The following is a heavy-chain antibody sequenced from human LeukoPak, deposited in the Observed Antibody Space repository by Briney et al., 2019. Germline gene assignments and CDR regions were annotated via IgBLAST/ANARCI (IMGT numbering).Heavy chain of an antibody. Sequence: PGRSLRLSCAASGFTFSSYGMHWVRQAPGKGLEWVAVIWYDGSNKYYADSVKGRFTISRDNSKNTLYLQMNSLRAEDTAVCYCAKDASPAGLDYWGQGTLVTVSS. CDR3: AKDASPAGLDY. CDR2: IWYDGSNK. CDR1: GFTFSSYG. J-gene: IGHJ4*02. V-gene: IGHV3-33*06.